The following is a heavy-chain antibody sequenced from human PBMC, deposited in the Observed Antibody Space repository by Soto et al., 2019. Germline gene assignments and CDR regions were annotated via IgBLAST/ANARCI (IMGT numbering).Heavy chain of an antibody. D-gene: IGHD1-1*01. CDR3: ARLWGTDAFDF. CDR1: CGSISSYY. V-gene: IGHV4-59*08. J-gene: IGHJ3*01. Sequence: QVQLQESGPGLVKPSETLSLTCTVSCGSISSYYWSWIRQPPGKGLEWIGYLYFSGSTHYNPSLKSRVTISVDTSKTQFSLKLSSVTAADTAVYYCARLWGTDAFDFWGQGTMVTVSS. CDR2: LYFSGST.